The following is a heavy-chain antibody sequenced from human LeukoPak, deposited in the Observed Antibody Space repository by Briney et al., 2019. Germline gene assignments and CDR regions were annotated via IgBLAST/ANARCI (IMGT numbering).Heavy chain of an antibody. CDR3: AKLGVPAAISWFDP. CDR2: ISGSGGST. D-gene: IGHD2-2*01. CDR1: GFIFSSYG. Sequence: PGGSLRLSCAASGFIFSSYGMSWVRQAPGKGLEWVSAISGSGGSTYYADSVKGRFTISRDNSKNTLYLQMNSLRAEDTAVYYCAKLGVPAAISWFDPWGQGTLVTVSS. V-gene: IGHV3-23*01. J-gene: IGHJ5*02.